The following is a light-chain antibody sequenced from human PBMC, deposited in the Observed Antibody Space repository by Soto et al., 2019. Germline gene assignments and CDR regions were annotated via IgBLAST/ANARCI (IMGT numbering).Light chain of an antibody. V-gene: IGLV2-8*01. CDR2: DVT. Sequence: QSVLTQPPSASGSPGQSVTISCTGSSSDVGGYDYVSWYQQYPGKAPKLLIYDVTTRPSGVPDRFSGSKSGDTASLTVSGLQAEDEADYYCSSYTSSSTRVFGGGTKLTVL. J-gene: IGLJ2*01. CDR1: SSDVGGYDY. CDR3: SSYTSSSTRV.